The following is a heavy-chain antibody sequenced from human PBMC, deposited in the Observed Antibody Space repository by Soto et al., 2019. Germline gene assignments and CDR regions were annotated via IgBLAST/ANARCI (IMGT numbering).Heavy chain of an antibody. V-gene: IGHV3-7*01. CDR2: IKQDGSEK. CDR1: GFTFSNYW. J-gene: IGHJ5*02. D-gene: IGHD3-3*01. CDR3: ASSESSYDFWSGYQGNWFDP. Sequence: GGSLRLSCAASGFTFSNYWMSWVRQAPGKGLEWVANIKQDGSEKYYVDSVKGRFTISRDNAKNSLYLQMNSLRAEDTAVYYCASSESSYDFWSGYQGNWFDPWGQGTLVTVSS.